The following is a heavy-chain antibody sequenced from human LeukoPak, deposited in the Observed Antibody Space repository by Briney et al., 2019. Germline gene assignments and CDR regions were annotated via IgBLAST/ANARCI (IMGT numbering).Heavy chain of an antibody. CDR1: GVSISRYS. CDR3: ARDNDFWSGCYFDY. V-gene: IGHV4-4*07. J-gene: IGHJ4*02. CDR2: LDTDGTM. D-gene: IGHD3-3*01. Sequence: SETLSLTCIVSDVSGVSISRYSWSWIRQPAGKGLEWIGRLDTDGTMISNPSLKSRLSMSLDTSKSQFSLKLSSVTAADTAVYYCARDNDFWSGCYFDYWGQGTLVTVSS.